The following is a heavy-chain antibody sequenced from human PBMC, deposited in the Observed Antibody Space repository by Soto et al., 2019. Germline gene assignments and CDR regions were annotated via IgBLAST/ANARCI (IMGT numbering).Heavy chain of an antibody. J-gene: IGHJ4*02. V-gene: IGHV1-69*01. CDR1: GGTFSSYA. CDR3: ARDCSSTSCYTRGEIDY. D-gene: IGHD2-2*02. CDR2: IIPIFGTA. Sequence: QVQLVQSGAEVKKPGSSVKVSCTASGGTFSSYAISWVRQAPGQGLEWMGGIIPIFGTANYAQKFQGRVTITADESTSTAYMELSSLRSEDTAVYYCARDCSSTSCYTRGEIDYWGQGTLVTVSS.